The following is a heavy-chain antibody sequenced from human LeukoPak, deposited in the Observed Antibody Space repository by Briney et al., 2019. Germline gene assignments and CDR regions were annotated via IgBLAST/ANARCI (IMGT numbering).Heavy chain of an antibody. V-gene: IGHV1-18*01. CDR3: ARDLRGWSYYSDY. CDR1: GYTFTTYG. D-gene: IGHD6-19*01. CDR2: ISADSGNT. J-gene: IGHJ4*02. Sequence: GASVKVSCKASGYTFTTYGISWVRQAPGQGLEWMGWISADSGNTNYAQKFQGAVTMTTDTSTSTAYMELRSLRSDDTAVYYCARDLRGWSYYSDYWGQGTLLTVSS.